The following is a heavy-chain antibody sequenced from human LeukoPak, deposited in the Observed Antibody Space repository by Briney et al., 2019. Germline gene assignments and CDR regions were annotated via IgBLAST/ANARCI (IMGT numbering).Heavy chain of an antibody. D-gene: IGHD2-15*01. CDR1: GYTLTGYY. CDR3: ARVDCSGGSCYPDFDY. Sequence: ASVKVSCKASGYTLTGYYMHWVRQAPGQGLEWMGRINPNSGGTNYAQKFQGRVTMTRDTSISTAYMELSRLRSDDTAVYYCARVDCSGGSCYPDFDYWGQGTLVTVSS. V-gene: IGHV1-2*06. CDR2: INPNSGGT. J-gene: IGHJ4*02.